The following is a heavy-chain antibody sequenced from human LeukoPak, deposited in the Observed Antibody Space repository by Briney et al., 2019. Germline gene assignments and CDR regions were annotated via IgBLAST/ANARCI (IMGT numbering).Heavy chain of an antibody. D-gene: IGHD2-15*01. J-gene: IGHJ5*01. CDR3: VRTPTCSSGSCYPNWFDS. Sequence: GESLKISCKGSGYSFTSYWIGWVRQMPRKGLEWMGIVYPGDSNTKYSPSFQGQVTISADKSISTAYLQWSRLKASDTAMYYCVRTPTCSSGSCYPNWFDSWGQGTLVTVSS. CDR1: GYSFTSYW. V-gene: IGHV5-51*01. CDR2: VYPGDSNT.